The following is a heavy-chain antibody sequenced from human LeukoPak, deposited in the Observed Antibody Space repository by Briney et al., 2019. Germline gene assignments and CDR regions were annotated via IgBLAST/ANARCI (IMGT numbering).Heavy chain of an antibody. J-gene: IGHJ4*02. CDR3: AKDLNRYQLLYYFDY. Sequence: GGSLRLSCAASGFTFSSYGMHWVRQAPGKGLEWVAFIRYDGSNKFYADSVKGRFTISRDNSKNTLYLQMNSLRAEDTAVYYCAKDLNRYQLLYYFDYWGQGTLVTVSS. CDR1: GFTFSSYG. D-gene: IGHD2-2*01. CDR2: IRYDGSNK. V-gene: IGHV3-30*02.